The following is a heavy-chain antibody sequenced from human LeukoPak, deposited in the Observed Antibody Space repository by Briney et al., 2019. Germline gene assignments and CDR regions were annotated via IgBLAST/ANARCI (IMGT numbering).Heavy chain of an antibody. CDR3: ARGIVDYGSGSYYPYYFDY. D-gene: IGHD3-10*01. CDR2: IYYSGST. CDR1: GGSISSYY. J-gene: IGHJ4*02. V-gene: IGHV4-59*01. Sequence: PSETLSLTCTVSGGSISSYYWSWIRQPPGKGLEWIGYIYYSGSTNYNPSLKSRVTISVDTSQNQFSLKLSSVTAADTAVYYCARGIVDYGSGSYYPYYFDYWGQGTLVTVSS.